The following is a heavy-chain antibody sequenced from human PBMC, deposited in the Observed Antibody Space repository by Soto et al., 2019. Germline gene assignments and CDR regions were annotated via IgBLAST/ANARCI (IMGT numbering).Heavy chain of an antibody. V-gene: IGHV1-18*01. CDR1: GCTFTSYG. CDR2: ISAYNGNT. J-gene: IGHJ6*02. Sequence: ASVKVSCKASGCTFTSYGISCVLQSPLQWLEWMGWISAYNGNTNYAQKLQGRVTMTTDTSTSTAYMELRSLRSDDTAVYYCARVRSTVTTHYYYGMDVWGQGTTVTVSS. D-gene: IGHD4-17*01. CDR3: ARVRSTVTTHYYYGMDV.